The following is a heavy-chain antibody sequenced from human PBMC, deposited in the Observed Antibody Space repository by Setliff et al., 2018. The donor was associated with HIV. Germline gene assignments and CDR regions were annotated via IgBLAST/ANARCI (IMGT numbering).Heavy chain of an antibody. CDR3: ARDGPQTYGDYERYYFDY. V-gene: IGHV4-59*11. D-gene: IGHD4-17*01. CDR2: IYYSGST. CDR1: DDSFSSHF. J-gene: IGHJ4*02. Sequence: PSETLSLTCSVSDDSFSSHFWSWIRQPPGKGLEYIGYIYYSGSTNYNPSLKSRVTISVDTSQNQFSLKLSSVTAADTAVYYCARDGPQTYGDYERYYFDYWGQGTLVTVSS.